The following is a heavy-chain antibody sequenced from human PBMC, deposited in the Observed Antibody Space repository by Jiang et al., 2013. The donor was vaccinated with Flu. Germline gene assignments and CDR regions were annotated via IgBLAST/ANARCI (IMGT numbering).Heavy chain of an antibody. CDR3: AREADYYDNSGDRFRAFEI. CDR1: AVSISSTTYY. D-gene: IGHD3-22*01. Sequence: GSGLVKPSETLSLTCTVSAVSISSTTYYWGWIRQPPGKGLEWIGSIYYSGGTYYNPSLKSRATISLDTSKNQFSLKLRSVTATDTAVYYCAREADYYDNSGDRFRAFEIWGQGTMVTVAS. V-gene: IGHV4-39*07. CDR2: IYYSGGT. J-gene: IGHJ3*02.